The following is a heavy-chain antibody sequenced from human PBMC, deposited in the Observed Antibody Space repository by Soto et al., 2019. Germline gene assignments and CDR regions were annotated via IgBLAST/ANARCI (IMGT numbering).Heavy chain of an antibody. V-gene: IGHV4-38-2*02. CDR3: ARDWHGGFDP. CDR2: IYHSGST. D-gene: IGHD3-10*01. J-gene: IGHJ5*02. Sequence: PSETLSLTCAVSGYSISSGYYWGWIRQPPGKGLEWIGSIYHSGSTYYNPSLKSRVTISVDTSKNQFSLKLSSVTAADTAVYYCARDWHGGFDPWGQGTLVTVSS. CDR1: GYSISSGYY.